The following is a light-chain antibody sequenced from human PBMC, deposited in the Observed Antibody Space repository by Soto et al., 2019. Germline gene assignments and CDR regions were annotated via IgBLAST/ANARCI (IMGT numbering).Light chain of an antibody. J-gene: IGKJ1*01. CDR1: QDINAF. Sequence: DIQMTQSPSSLSASVGDRVAITCRASQDINAFLNWYQQRPGKAPKLLIYAASTLQSGVPSRFGGSGSGTDFTLTISSLQPEDFATYYCQQNYRTPRTFGQGTKVDIK. V-gene: IGKV1-39*01. CDR3: QQNYRTPRT. CDR2: AAS.